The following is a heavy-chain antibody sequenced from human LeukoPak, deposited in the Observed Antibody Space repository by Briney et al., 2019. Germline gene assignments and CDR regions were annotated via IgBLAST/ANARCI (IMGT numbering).Heavy chain of an antibody. CDR1: GFTFDDYA. Sequence: HSGGSLRLSCAASGFTFDDYAMHWVRQAPGKGLEWVSLISWHGGTTYYADSVKGRFTISRDNSKNSLYLQMNSLRTEDTAFYYCAKDGGNPSYYYYYMDVWGKGTTVTVSS. CDR2: ISWHGGTT. J-gene: IGHJ6*03. CDR3: AKDGGNPSYYYYYMDV. D-gene: IGHD4-23*01. V-gene: IGHV3-43*01.